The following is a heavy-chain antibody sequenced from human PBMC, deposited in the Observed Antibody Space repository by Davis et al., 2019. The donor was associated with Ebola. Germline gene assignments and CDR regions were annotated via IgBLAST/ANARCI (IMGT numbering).Heavy chain of an antibody. CDR2: IYKSGST. Sequence: MPGGSLRLSCAVSGGSVTSGIYYWSWIRQPPGKGLEYIGYIYKSGSTNYNSSLRSRVSISLDTSKNQFSLKLSSVTAADTAVYYCARIGGDYEVVYWGQGTLVTVSS. CDR3: ARIGGDYEVVY. V-gene: IGHV4-61*01. CDR1: GGSVTSGIYY. J-gene: IGHJ4*02. D-gene: IGHD4-17*01.